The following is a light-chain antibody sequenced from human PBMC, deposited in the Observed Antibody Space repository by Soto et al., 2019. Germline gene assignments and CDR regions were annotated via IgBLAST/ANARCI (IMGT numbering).Light chain of an antibody. CDR1: QNVSTF. CDR3: QQYSTLPHT. CDR2: GAS. Sequence: EVVLTQSPATLSLSPGERATLSCRASQNVSTFLDWYQQKPGQAPRLLIYGASNRATGIPARFSGSGSGTDFTLTISSLEPEDFVVYYCQQYSTLPHTFGQGTKLEVK. J-gene: IGKJ2*01. V-gene: IGKV3-11*01.